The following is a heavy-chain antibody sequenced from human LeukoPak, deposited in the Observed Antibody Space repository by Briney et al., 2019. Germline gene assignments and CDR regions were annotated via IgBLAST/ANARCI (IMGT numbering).Heavy chain of an antibody. CDR1: GYTFTSYD. D-gene: IGHD2-2*02. CDR3: ARNGVVVPAAILRDNWFDP. CDR2: MNPNSGNT. Sequence: ASVKVSCTASGYTFTSYDINWVRQAPGQGLEWMGWMNPNSGNTGYAQKFQGRVTMTRNTSISTAYMELSSLRSEDTAVYYCARNGVVVPAAILRDNWFDPWGQGTLVTVSS. J-gene: IGHJ5*02. V-gene: IGHV1-8*01.